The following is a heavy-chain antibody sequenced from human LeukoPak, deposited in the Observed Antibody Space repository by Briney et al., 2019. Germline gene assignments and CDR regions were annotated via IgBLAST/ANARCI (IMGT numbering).Heavy chain of an antibody. CDR3: ARVKSYWRYFDY. Sequence: SETLSLTCTVPGDSISSGGYYWSWVRQHPGKDLEWIGYIYYTGSTYYNPSLESRVTISVDTSKNQFSLTLSSVTAADTAVYYCARVKSYWRYFDYWGRGTLVTVSS. J-gene: IGHJ4*02. V-gene: IGHV4-31*03. CDR1: GDSISSGGYY. CDR2: IYYTGST. D-gene: IGHD2/OR15-2a*01.